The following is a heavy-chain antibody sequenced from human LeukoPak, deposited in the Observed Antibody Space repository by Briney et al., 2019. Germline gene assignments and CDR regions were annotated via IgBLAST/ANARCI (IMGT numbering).Heavy chain of an antibody. Sequence: GGSLRLSCAASGFTFSSYAMSWVRQAPGKGLEWVSSISGSGGSTYYADSVKGRFTISRDNSKNTLYLQMNSLRAEDTAVYYCAKERRESSSWCGEVFDYWGQGTLVTVSS. CDR3: AKERRESSSWCGEVFDY. CDR1: GFTFSSYA. D-gene: IGHD6-13*01. V-gene: IGHV3-23*01. J-gene: IGHJ4*02. CDR2: ISGSGGST.